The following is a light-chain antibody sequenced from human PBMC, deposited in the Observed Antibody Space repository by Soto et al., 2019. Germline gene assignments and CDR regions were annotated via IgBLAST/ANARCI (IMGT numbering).Light chain of an antibody. Sequence: VLTQSPGTLSLSPGARVTLSCRASQVVSSTYLAWYQQRPGQAPRLLIYGVSSRATGIPDRFSGGGSETDFTLPISRLESEDSAVCYCQQSGRSPWTFGQGTKVDIQ. J-gene: IGKJ1*01. V-gene: IGKV3-20*01. CDR1: QVVSSTY. CDR2: GVS. CDR3: QQSGRSPWT.